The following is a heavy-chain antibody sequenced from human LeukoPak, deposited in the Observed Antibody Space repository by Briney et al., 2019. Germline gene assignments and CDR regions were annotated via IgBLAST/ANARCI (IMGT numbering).Heavy chain of an antibody. J-gene: IGHJ4*02. Sequence: GGSLRLSCVASRFSFSTYAMTWVRQAPGTGLEWVSATSGNGASTYYADSEKGRFTISRDNAKNSLYLQMNSLRAEDTAVYYCANNLQSSGWGFDYWGQGTLVTVSS. D-gene: IGHD6-19*01. CDR3: ANNLQSSGWGFDY. V-gene: IGHV3-23*01. CDR2: TSGNGAST. CDR1: RFSFSTYA.